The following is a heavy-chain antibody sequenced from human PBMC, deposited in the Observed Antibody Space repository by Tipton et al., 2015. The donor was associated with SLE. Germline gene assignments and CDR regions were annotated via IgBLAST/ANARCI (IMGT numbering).Heavy chain of an antibody. CDR1: YYSITTGYF. D-gene: IGHD2-15*01. V-gene: IGHV4-38-2*01. CDR2: IYHSRTT. Sequence: TLSLTCAVSYYSITTGYFWGWVRQAPGEGLEWIGSIYHSRTTYHNPSLKSRVSISVDTSKNQFSLKLNSVTAADTAVYYCARHGDGSGRLLGDQWGQGTLVTVSS. CDR3: ARHGDGSGRLLGDQ. J-gene: IGHJ4*02.